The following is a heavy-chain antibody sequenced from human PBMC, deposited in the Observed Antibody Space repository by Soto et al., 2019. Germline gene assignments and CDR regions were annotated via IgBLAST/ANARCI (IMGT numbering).Heavy chain of an antibody. Sequence: QVQLVQSGAEVKKPGASVKVSCKASGYTFINYGINWVRQAPGQGLEWMGGIIPIFGTANYAQKFQGRVTITADESTSTAYMELSSLRSEDTAVYYCARVTVATLWDQYYFDYWGQGTLVTVSS. CDR2: IIPIFGTA. J-gene: IGHJ4*02. CDR3: ARVTVATLWDQYYFDY. V-gene: IGHV1-69*13. CDR1: GYTFINYG. D-gene: IGHD5-12*01.